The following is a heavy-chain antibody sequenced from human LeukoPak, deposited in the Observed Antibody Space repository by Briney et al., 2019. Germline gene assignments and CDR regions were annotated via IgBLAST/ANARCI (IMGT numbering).Heavy chain of an antibody. D-gene: IGHD3-9*01. Sequence: GGSLRLSCAASGFTFSSYVMHWVRQAPGKGLEWVSYISSSGSTIYYADSVKGRFTISRDNAKNSLYLQMNSLRAEDTAVYYCARAETYYDILTGYYPHFFDYWGQGTLVTVSS. CDR1: GFTFSSYV. CDR3: ARAETYYDILTGYYPHFFDY. J-gene: IGHJ4*02. V-gene: IGHV3-48*04. CDR2: ISSSGSTI.